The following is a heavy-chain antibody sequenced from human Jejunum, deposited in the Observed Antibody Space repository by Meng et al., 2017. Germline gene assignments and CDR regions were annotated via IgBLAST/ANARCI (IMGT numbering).Heavy chain of an antibody. V-gene: IGHV3-21*01. CDR2: IASGSDHM. Sequence: GESLKISCAASGFTFSTYSMNWVRQAPGKGLEWVSSIASGSDHMYYADSLGGRFTVSRDNTKNSLYLQMNNLRVEDTAVYYCVRSAYFDSWGQGSLVTVSS. CDR3: VRSAYFDS. CDR1: GFTFSTYS. J-gene: IGHJ4*02.